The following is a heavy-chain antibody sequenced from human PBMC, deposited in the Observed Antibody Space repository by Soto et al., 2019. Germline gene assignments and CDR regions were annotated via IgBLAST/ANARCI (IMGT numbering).Heavy chain of an antibody. Sequence: EVQLEESGGDLVQPGGSLRLSCAASGFTLSAYWMTWVRQAPGKGLEWVANINRDGSKKSYLDSVRGRFTISRDNVGNSLYLQMDRLRADDTAQYYCARDVSPGSSSLYLDAFDIWGQGTMVTVSS. J-gene: IGHJ3*02. CDR3: ARDVSPGSSSLYLDAFDI. CDR2: INRDGSKK. CDR1: GFTLSAYW. D-gene: IGHD6-13*01. V-gene: IGHV3-7*05.